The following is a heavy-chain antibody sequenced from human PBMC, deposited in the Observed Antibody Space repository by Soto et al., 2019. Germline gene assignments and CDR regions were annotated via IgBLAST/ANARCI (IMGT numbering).Heavy chain of an antibody. CDR3: VRARLDY. CDR2: IKEDASEK. CDR1: AFTFNTYW. Sequence: EVQLVESGGDLVQPGGSLRLSCAASAFTFNTYWMTWARQAPGKGLEWVATIKEDASEKYYGDSVKGRFTISRDNAKNSVFLQMNSLSAEDTAVYYCVRARLDYWGQGILVTVSS. V-gene: IGHV3-7*03. J-gene: IGHJ4*02.